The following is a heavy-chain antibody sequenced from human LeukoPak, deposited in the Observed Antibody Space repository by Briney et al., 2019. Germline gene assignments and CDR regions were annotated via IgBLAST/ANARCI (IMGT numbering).Heavy chain of an antibody. J-gene: IGHJ4*02. CDR1: GGSISSSSYY. D-gene: IGHD2-15*01. V-gene: IGHV4-39*01. Sequence: SETLSLTCTVSGGSISSSSYYWGWLRQPPGKGLEWIGSIYYSGSTYYNPSLKSRFTISVDTSKNQFSLKLSSVTAADTAVYYCASRYCSGGSCPTDYWGQGPLVTVSS. CDR2: IYYSGST. CDR3: ASRYCSGGSCPTDY.